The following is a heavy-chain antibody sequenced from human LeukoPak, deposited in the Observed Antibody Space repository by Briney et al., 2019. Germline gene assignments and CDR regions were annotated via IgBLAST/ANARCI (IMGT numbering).Heavy chain of an antibody. V-gene: IGHV4-59*01. CDR2: IYYSGST. J-gene: IGHJ4*02. CDR3: ARVWRDDYKSYYFDY. CDR1: GGSISSYY. Sequence: SETLSLTCTVSGGSISSYYWSWIRQPPGKGLEWIGYIYYSGSTNYNPSLQSRVTISVDTSKNQFSLKLSSVTAADTAVYYCARVWRDDYKSYYFDYWGQGTLVTVSS. D-gene: IGHD5-24*01.